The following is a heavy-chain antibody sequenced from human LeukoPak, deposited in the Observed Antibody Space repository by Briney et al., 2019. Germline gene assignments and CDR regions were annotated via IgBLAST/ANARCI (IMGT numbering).Heavy chain of an antibody. D-gene: IGHD5-18*01. CDR1: GYTFTDYY. V-gene: IGHV1-2*02. Sequence: GASVKVSCKASGYTFTDYYMHWVRQAPGQGLEWMGWIKHNSGSTNYAQKVQGRFTITRDTSISTVYMDLSRLRSDDTAVYYCAKTSEIQLSPSYVDYWGQGTLVTVSS. CDR3: AKTSEIQLSPSYVDY. CDR2: IKHNSGST. J-gene: IGHJ4*02.